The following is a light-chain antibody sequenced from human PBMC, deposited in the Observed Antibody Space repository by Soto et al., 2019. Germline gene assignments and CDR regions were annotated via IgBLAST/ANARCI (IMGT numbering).Light chain of an antibody. J-gene: IGLJ3*02. CDR1: SSNIGSHF. CDR2: RDG. CDR3: AVWDQSLTGWV. V-gene: IGLV1-47*01. Sequence: QSVLTQPPSASGTPGQGITISCSGSSSNIGSHFVYWYQHLPGTAPKLLIFRDGQRPSGVPARFFGSKSGTSASLAITGLRSEDEADYYCAVWDQSLTGWVFGGGTKLTVL.